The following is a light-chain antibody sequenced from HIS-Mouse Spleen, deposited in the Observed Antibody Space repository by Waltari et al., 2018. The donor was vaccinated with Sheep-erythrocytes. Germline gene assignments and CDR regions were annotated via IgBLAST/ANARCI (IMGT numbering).Light chain of an antibody. J-gene: IGKJ3*01. Sequence: DIQMTQSPSSLSASVGDRVNITCRASQGISSYLAWYQQTPGKAPELLIYAASTLQSGVPSMFSGSGSGTDFTLTISCLQSEDFATYYCQQYYSFPFTFGPGTKVDIK. V-gene: IGKV1-9*01. CDR3: QQYYSFPFT. CDR1: QGISSY. CDR2: AAS.